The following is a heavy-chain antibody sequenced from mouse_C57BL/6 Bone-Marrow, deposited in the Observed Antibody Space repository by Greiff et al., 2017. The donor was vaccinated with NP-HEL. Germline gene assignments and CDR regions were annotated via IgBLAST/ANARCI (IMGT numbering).Heavy chain of an antibody. V-gene: IGHV14-4*01. J-gene: IGHJ2*01. Sequence: DVQLQESGAELVRPGASVKVSCTASGFNIKDDYMHWVKQRPEQGLEWIGWSHPADGDAEYDTKLQGKATVTADTSSNTAYMQLSSLTSEDTAVYYCTLITTVQSWVVFAYGGQGTTLTVSA. CDR1: GFNIKDDY. D-gene: IGHD1-2*01. CDR3: TLITTVQSWVVFAY. CDR2: SHPADGDA.